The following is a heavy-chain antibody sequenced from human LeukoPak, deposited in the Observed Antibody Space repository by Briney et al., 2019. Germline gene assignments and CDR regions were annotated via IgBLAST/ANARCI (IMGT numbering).Heavy chain of an antibody. CDR2: INHSGST. D-gene: IGHD2-2*01. V-gene: IGHV4-34*01. Sequence: SETLSLTCAVYGGSFSGYYWTWIRQPPGKGLEWIGEINHSGSTNHNPSLKSRVTISVDTSKNQFSLKLSSVTAADTAVYYCARGQYIRIVVVPAAKSRYGMDVWGKGTTVTVSS. CDR1: GGSFSGYY. CDR3: ARGQYIRIVVVPAAKSRYGMDV. J-gene: IGHJ6*04.